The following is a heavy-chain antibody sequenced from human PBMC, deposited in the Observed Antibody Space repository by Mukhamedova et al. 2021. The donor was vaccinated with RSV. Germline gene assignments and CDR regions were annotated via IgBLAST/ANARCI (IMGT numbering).Heavy chain of an antibody. D-gene: IGHD1-1*01. Sequence: FTFSSYYMNWVRQTPGKGLEWVAFISSDGSNKKYADSVKGRFTISRDNSRSTVYLQMNSLTDEDTAAYYCARQSSWNPFDYWG. CDR2: ISSDGSNK. J-gene: IGHJ4*01. V-gene: IGHV3-30-3*01. CDR3: ARQSSWNPFDY. CDR1: FTFSSYY.